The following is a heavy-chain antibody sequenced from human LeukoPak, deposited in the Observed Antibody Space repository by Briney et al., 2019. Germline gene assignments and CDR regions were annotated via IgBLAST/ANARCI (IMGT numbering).Heavy chain of an antibody. CDR2: IYYSGST. CDR1: GGSISSSSYY. J-gene: IGHJ5*02. V-gene: IGHV4-39*07. Sequence: SETLSLTCTVSGGSISSSSYYWGWIRQPPGKGLEGIGSIYYSGSTYYNPSLKSRVTISVDTSKDQFSLKLSSVTAADTAVYYCARRQKKGDSSGYFAYNWFDPWGQGTLVTVSS. D-gene: IGHD3-22*01. CDR3: ARRQKKGDSSGYFAYNWFDP.